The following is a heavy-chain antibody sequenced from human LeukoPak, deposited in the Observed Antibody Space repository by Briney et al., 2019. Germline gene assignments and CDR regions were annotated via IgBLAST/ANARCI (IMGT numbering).Heavy chain of an antibody. D-gene: IGHD4-17*01. Sequence: SETLSLTCTVSGGSISSYYWSWIRQPAGKGLEWIGRIYTSGSTNYNPSLKSQVTMSVDTSKNQFSLKLSSVTAADTAVYYCARDFGDPPSYVYNWFDPWGQGTLVTVSS. CDR2: IYTSGST. J-gene: IGHJ5*02. V-gene: IGHV4-4*07. CDR1: GGSISSYY. CDR3: ARDFGDPPSYVYNWFDP.